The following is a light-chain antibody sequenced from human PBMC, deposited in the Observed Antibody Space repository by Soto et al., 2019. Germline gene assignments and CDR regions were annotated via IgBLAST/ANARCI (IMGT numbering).Light chain of an antibody. CDR1: RSATNNY. J-gene: IGKJ1*01. V-gene: IGKV3-20*01. CDR3: QQYGSSGT. Sequence: PGERATLSCRASRSATNNYLAWHQQKPGQTPRLLIYGASSRATGIPDRFSGSGSGTDFTLTISRLEPEDFAVYYCQQYGSSGTFGQGTKVDIK. CDR2: GAS.